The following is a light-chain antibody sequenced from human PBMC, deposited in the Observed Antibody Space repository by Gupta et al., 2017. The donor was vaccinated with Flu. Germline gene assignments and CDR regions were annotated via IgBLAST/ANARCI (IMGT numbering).Light chain of an antibody. CDR3: QQYNSYLRGT. J-gene: IGKJ2*02. CDR1: QSIRNG. V-gene: IGKV1-5*03. Sequence: STLAASVGNRVAFTFRASQSIRNGLAWYQQKPGKAPKLLIYQSSSLESGVPSRFSGSGYGTEFTLTISSLQPDDFATYYCQQYNSYLRGTFGQGTKLEIK. CDR2: QSS.